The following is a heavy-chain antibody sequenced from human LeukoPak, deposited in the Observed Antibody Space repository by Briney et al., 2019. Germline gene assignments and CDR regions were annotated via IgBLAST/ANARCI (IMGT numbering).Heavy chain of an antibody. CDR2: INHSGST. CDR3: ASLPTADYGMDV. CDR1: GGSFSGYY. D-gene: IGHD4-17*01. J-gene: IGHJ6*02. V-gene: IGHV4-34*01. Sequence: SETLSLTCAVYGGSFSGYYWSWIRQPPGKGLEWIGEINHSGSTNYNPSLKSRVTISVDTSKNQFSLKLSSVTAADTAVYYCASLPTADYGMDVWGQGTTVTVSS.